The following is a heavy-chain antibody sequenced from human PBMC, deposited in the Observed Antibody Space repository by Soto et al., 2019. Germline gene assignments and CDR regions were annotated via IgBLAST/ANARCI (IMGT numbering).Heavy chain of an antibody. V-gene: IGHV4-30-4*01. D-gene: IGHD6-13*01. CDR3: ARVAAAGGSNWFDP. J-gene: IGHJ5*02. CDR1: GGSISSGDYY. Sequence: SETLSLTCTVSGGSISSGDYYWSWIRQPPGKGLEWIGYIYYSGSTYYNPSLKSRVTISVDTSKNQFSLKLSSVTAADTAVYYCARVAAAGGSNWFDPWGQGTLVTVSS. CDR2: IYYSGST.